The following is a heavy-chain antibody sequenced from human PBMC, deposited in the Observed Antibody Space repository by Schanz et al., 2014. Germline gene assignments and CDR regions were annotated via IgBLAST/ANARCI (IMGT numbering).Heavy chain of an antibody. V-gene: IGHV1-46*01. Sequence: QVQLVQSGAEVKKPGVSVKVSCEASGYTFTSYYIHWFRQAPGQGLEWMGLINPSVGNTNYAQKFRGRVTVTRDTSTSTSYMELRSLTSDDTAVYYCARDVPINDYWGQGTPVTVSS. D-gene: IGHD2-2*01. J-gene: IGHJ4*02. CDR1: GYTFTSYY. CDR3: ARDVPINDY. CDR2: INPSVGNT.